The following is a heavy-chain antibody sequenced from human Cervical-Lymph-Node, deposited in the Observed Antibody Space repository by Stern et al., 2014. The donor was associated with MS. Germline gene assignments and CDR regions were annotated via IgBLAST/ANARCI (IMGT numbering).Heavy chain of an antibody. CDR3: ARDRLAAALLFDY. CDR1: GYTFTDYY. D-gene: IGHD6-13*01. CDR2: INPNSGDT. V-gene: IGHV1-2*02. Sequence: QMQLVQSGAEVKKPGASVKVSCKASGYTFTDYYMHWVRQAPGQGLEWVGWINPNSGDTKYAQKFQGRVTMTRDTSISTAYMDLSRLTSDDTAVYYCARDRLAAALLFDYWGQGSLVTVSS. J-gene: IGHJ4*02.